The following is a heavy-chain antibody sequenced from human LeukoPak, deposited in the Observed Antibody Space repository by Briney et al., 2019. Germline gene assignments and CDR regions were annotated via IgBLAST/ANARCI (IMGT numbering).Heavy chain of an antibody. CDR1: GGSINNYY. CDR3: ARAHAVVTNLEH. D-gene: IGHD2-21*02. Sequence: SETLSLTCTVSGGSINNYYWSWIRQSPGKGLEWIGYIYYSGSTNYNPSLKSRVTISVDTSKKQFSLKLSSVTAADTAVYYCARAHAVVTNLEHWGQGTLVTVSS. J-gene: IGHJ1*01. V-gene: IGHV4-59*01. CDR2: IYYSGST.